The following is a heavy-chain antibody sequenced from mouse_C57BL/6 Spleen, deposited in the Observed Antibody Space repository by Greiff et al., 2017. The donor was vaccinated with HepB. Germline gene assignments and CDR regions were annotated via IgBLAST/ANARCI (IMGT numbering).Heavy chain of an antibody. CDR1: GFTFSDYY. J-gene: IGHJ3*01. CDR3: ARDGGFGSPFAY. CDR2: INYDGSST. Sequence: EVNVVESEGGLVQPGSSMKLSCTASGFTFSDYYMAWVRQVPEKGLEWVANINYDGSSTYYLDSLKSRFIISRDNAKNILYLQMSSLKSEDTATYYCARDGGFGSPFAYWGQGTLVTVSA. V-gene: IGHV5-16*01.